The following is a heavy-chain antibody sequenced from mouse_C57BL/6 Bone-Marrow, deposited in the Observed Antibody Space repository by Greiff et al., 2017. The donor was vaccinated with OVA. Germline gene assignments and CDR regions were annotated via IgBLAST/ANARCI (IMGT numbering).Heavy chain of an antibody. V-gene: IGHV1-74*01. Sequence: KQRPGQGLEWIGRIHPSDSDTNYNQKFKGKATLTVDKSSSTAYMQLSSLTSEDSAVYYCAILIYYYGSSPAWFAYWGQGTLVTVSA. CDR2: IHPSDSDT. CDR3: AILIYYYGSSPAWFAY. D-gene: IGHD1-1*01. J-gene: IGHJ3*01.